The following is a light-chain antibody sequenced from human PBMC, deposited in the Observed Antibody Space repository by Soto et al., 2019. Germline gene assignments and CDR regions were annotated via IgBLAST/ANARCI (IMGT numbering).Light chain of an antibody. J-gene: IGKJ1*01. CDR1: QSVSSY. Sequence: EIVLTQSPATLSLSQGERASLSCRASQSVSSYLAWYQQKPGQAPRLLIYGASTRATGIADRFSGGGSGTDFTLTISRLEPEDFAVYHCQQYGRSWTFGQGTKVDIK. CDR3: QQYGRSWT. V-gene: IGKV3-20*01. CDR2: GAS.